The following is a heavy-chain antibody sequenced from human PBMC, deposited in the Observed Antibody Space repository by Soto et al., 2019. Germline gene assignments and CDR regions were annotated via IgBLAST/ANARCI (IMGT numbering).Heavy chain of an antibody. Sequence: EVQLVESGGGLVKPGGSLRLSCAASGFTFSSYSMNWVHQAPGKGLEWVSSISSSSSYIYYADSVKGRFTISRDNAKNSLYLQMNSLRAEDTAVYYCARGTGSGSFGMDVWGQGTTVTVSS. V-gene: IGHV3-21*01. J-gene: IGHJ6*02. D-gene: IGHD3-10*01. CDR1: GFTFSSYS. CDR3: ARGTGSGSFGMDV. CDR2: ISSSSSYI.